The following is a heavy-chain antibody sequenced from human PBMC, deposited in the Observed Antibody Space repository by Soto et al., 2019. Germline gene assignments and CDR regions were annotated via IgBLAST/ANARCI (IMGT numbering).Heavy chain of an antibody. D-gene: IGHD5-18*01. CDR2: IYTTGSYT. Sequence: GGSLRLSCAASGFTFSSYSMNWVRQAPGKGLEWVSSIYTTGSYTYYADSVKGRFTISRDNAKNSLHLQMNSLRAEDTAVYYCARGHYTYGNFDYWGQGSLVTVSS. CDR1: GFTFSSYS. J-gene: IGHJ4*02. V-gene: IGHV3-21*06. CDR3: ARGHYTYGNFDY.